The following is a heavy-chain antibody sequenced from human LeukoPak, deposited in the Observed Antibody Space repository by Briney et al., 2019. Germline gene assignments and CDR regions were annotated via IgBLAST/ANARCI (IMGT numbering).Heavy chain of an antibody. V-gene: IGHV4-61*02. CDR3: AAQYYYDSSGSYYFDY. CDR2: IYTSGST. D-gene: IGHD3-22*01. Sequence: SQTLSLTCTVSGGSISSGSYYWSWIRQPAGKGLEWIGRIYTSGSTNYNPSLKSRVTISVDTSKNQFSLKLSSVTAADTAVYYCAAQYYYDSSGSYYFDYWGQGTLVTVSS. J-gene: IGHJ4*02. CDR1: GGSISSGSYY.